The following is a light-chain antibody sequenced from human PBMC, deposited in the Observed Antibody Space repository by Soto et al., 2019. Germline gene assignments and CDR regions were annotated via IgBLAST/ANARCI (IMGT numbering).Light chain of an antibody. CDR3: QQSYSTPPT. CDR1: QSISSY. CDR2: AAS. Sequence: DIQMTQSPSSLSASVGDRVTITCRASQSISSYLYWYQQKPGKAPKLLIYAASSLQSGVPSRFSGSGSGTDFTLTISSLQPEDFATYYGQQSYSTPPTFGGGTKVEIK. J-gene: IGKJ4*01. V-gene: IGKV1-39*01.